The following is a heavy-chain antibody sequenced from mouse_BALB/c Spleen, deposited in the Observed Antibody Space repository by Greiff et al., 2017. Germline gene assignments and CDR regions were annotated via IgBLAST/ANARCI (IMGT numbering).Heavy chain of an antibody. Sequence: EVHLVESGGDLVKPGGSLKLSCAASGFTFSSFGMHWVRQAPEKGLEWVAYISSGSSTIYYADTVKGRFTISRDNPKNTLFLQMTSLRSEDTAMYYCARWDEAMDYWGQGTSVTVSS. CDR3: ARWDEAMDY. CDR1: GFTFSSFG. D-gene: IGHD4-1*01. V-gene: IGHV5-17*02. J-gene: IGHJ4*01. CDR2: ISSGSSTI.